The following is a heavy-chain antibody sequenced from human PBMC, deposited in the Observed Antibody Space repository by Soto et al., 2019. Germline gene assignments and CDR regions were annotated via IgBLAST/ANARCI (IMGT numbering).Heavy chain of an antibody. CDR1: GYTFTSYG. D-gene: IGHD2-15*01. Sequence: ASVKVSCKASGYTFTSYGISWVRQAPGQGLEWMGWISAYNGNTNYAQKLQGRVTMTTDTSTSTAYMELRSLRSDDTAVYYCARRTIYCSGGSCSSFPFGYWGQGTLVTVSS. J-gene: IGHJ4*02. CDR3: ARRTIYCSGGSCSSFPFGY. V-gene: IGHV1-18*04. CDR2: ISAYNGNT.